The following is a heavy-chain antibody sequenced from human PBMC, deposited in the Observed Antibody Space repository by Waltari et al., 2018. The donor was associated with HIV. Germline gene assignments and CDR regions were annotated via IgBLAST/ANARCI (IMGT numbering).Heavy chain of an antibody. J-gene: IGHJ6*02. V-gene: IGHV4-61*02. D-gene: IGHD5-12*01. CDR2: IYSRGNT. CDR3: ARGRFEGYILYYYYGMDV. CDR1: GGSISNGSYY. Sequence: QVQLQESGPGLVKPSQTLSLTCTVSGGSISNGSYYWNWIRQPAGKGLEWIGRIYSRGNTNYNPSLNSRVTISVDTSKNQFSLKLSSVTAADTAVYYCARGRFEGYILYYYYGMDVWGQGTTVSVSS.